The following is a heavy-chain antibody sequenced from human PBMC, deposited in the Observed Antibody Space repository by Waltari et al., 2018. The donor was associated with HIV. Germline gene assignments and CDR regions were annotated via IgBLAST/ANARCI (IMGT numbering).Heavy chain of an antibody. CDR2: IKMKTGGWTT. V-gene: IGHV3-15*01. D-gene: IGHD3-22*01. CDR3: TVGKSSGYY. Sequence: EVQLVESGGGLVKPGGSLRLSCAASGVSFSEVLLNWVREAPGQGVEWVGQIKMKTGGWTTDYAAPVKGRFTISRDDSKNMLFLEMNSLNTDDTASYYCTVGKSSGYYWGQGTLVTVSS. J-gene: IGHJ4*02. CDR1: GVSFSEVL.